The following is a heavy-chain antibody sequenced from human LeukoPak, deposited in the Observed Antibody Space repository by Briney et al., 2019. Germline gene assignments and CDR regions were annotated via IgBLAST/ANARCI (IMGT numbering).Heavy chain of an antibody. D-gene: IGHD6-19*01. Sequence: VSVKVSFKVSGYTLTELSMHWVRQAPGKGREWMGGFDPEDGETIYAQKFQGRVTMTEDTSTDTAYVELSSLRSEDTAVYYCATVRSSGWYIDYWGQGTLVTVSS. CDR1: GYTLTELS. J-gene: IGHJ4*02. V-gene: IGHV1-24*01. CDR3: ATVRSSGWYIDY. CDR2: FDPEDGET.